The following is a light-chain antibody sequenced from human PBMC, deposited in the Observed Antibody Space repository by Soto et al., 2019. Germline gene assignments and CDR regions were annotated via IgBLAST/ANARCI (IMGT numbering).Light chain of an antibody. CDR3: QQYGSSPEWT. CDR2: GAS. J-gene: IGKJ1*01. V-gene: IGKV3-20*01. Sequence: EIVLTQSPGTLSLSPGERATLSCRASQSVSSSYLAWYQQKPGQAPRLLIYGASSRATGIPDRFSGSGSGTDFTLTISRLEPEDFAVYYCQQYGSSPEWTFGQGTKVGIK. CDR1: QSVSSSY.